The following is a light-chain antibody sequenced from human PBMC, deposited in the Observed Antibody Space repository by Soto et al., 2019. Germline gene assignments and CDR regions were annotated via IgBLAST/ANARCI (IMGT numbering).Light chain of an antibody. CDR1: SSDVGGYNY. V-gene: IGLV2-14*01. CDR3: SSYTSGNTCV. J-gene: IGLJ1*01. Sequence: QSALTQPASVSGSPGQSITISCTGTSSDVGGYNYVSWYQQHPGKAPKLMIYDVSNRPSGVSNRFSGSKSGNTASLTISGLQAEDEADYYCSSYTSGNTCVLGTGTKLTVL. CDR2: DVS.